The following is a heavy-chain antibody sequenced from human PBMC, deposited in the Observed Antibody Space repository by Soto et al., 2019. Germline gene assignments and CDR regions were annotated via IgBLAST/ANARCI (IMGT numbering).Heavy chain of an antibody. D-gene: IGHD2-15*01. CDR1: GGFIRGSDYY. CDR2: IYYSGTT. Sequence: SETLSLTCTVSGGFIRGSDYYWGWIRQPPGRGLEWIGNIYYSGTTYHNPSLKSRVTISVDRSNNQFSLKLTSVTAADTAAYYCARHCSVDHFDYWGQGALVTVSS. J-gene: IGHJ4*02. CDR3: ARHCSVDHFDY. V-gene: IGHV4-39*01.